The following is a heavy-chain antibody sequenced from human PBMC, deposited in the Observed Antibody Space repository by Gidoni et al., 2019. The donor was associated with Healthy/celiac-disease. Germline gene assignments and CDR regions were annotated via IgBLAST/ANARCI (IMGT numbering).Heavy chain of an antibody. CDR3: AREEAPYDSSGYYRPKDYYFDY. Sequence: QVQLVQSGAEVKKPGASVKVSCKASGYTFTSYYMHWVRQAPGQGLEWMGIINPSGGSTSYAQKFQGRVTMTRDTSTSTVYMELSSLRSEDTAVYYCAREEAPYDSSGYYRPKDYYFDYWGQGTLVTVSS. CDR1: GYTFTSYY. D-gene: IGHD3-22*01. CDR2: INPSGGST. V-gene: IGHV1-46*01. J-gene: IGHJ4*02.